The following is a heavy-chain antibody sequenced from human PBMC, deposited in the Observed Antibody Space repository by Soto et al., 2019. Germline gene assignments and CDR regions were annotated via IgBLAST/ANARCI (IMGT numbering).Heavy chain of an antibody. D-gene: IGHD5-12*01. Sequence: EVQLLESGGGLVQPGGSLRLSCAASGFTFSSYAMSWVRQAPGKGLEWVSGISGSGGRTYYADSVKGRFTISRDNSKNTLYLQMNSLRDEDTAVYYCAKDLRATTSRGVFDIWGQGTMVTVSS. V-gene: IGHV3-23*01. CDR2: ISGSGGRT. CDR3: AKDLRATTSRGVFDI. CDR1: GFTFSSYA. J-gene: IGHJ3*02.